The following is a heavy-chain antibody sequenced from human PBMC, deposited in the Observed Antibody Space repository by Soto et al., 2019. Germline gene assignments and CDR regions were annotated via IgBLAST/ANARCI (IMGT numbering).Heavy chain of an antibody. Sequence: GGALKISRKGCGYSFTSYWIGRVRQMPGQGLEWMGIIYPGESDTRYSPSFQGQVTISADKSISTAYLQWSSLKASDTAMYFSASPHRPCVVVAYIWGQRTMVTV. CDR3: ASPHRPCVVVAYI. CDR2: IYPGESDT. V-gene: IGHV5-51*01. D-gene: IGHD2-2*01. J-gene: IGHJ3*02. CDR1: GYSFTSYW.